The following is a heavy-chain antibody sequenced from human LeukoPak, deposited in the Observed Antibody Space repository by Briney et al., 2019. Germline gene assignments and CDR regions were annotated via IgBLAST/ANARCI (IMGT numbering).Heavy chain of an antibody. CDR1: GYTFTSYG. J-gene: IGHJ4*02. Sequence: GASVKVSCKASGYTFTSYGISWVRQAPGQGLEWMGWINPNSGGTNYAQKFQGRVTMTRDTSISTAYTELSRLRSDDTAVYYCARGYFGSSARPYYFDYWGQGTLVTVSS. D-gene: IGHD6-6*01. CDR3: ARGYFGSSARPYYFDY. V-gene: IGHV1-2*02. CDR2: INPNSGGT.